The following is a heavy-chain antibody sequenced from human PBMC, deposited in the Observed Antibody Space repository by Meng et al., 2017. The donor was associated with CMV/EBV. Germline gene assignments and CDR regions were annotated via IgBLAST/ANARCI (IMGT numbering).Heavy chain of an antibody. V-gene: IGHV1-69*10. Sequence: SVKVSCKASGGTFSSYAISWVRQAPGQGLEWMGGIIPILGIANYAQEFQGRVTITADKSTSTAYMELSSLRSEDTAVYYCARGPTIFGVVTSFDYWGQGTLVTVSS. CDR2: IIPILGIA. J-gene: IGHJ4*02. CDR1: GGTFSSYA. CDR3: ARGPTIFGVVTSFDY. D-gene: IGHD3-3*01.